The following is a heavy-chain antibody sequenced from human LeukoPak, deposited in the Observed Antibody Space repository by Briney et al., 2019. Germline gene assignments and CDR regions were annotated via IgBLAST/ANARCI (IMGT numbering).Heavy chain of an antibody. D-gene: IGHD6-13*01. CDR2: LNPNSGGT. V-gene: IGHV1-2*02. J-gene: IGHJ4*02. CDR1: GYTFTGYY. Sequence: GASVKVSCKASGYTFTGYYLHWVRQAPGQGLEWMGWLNPNSGGTNYAQKFQGRVTMTRDTSISTAYMAVSRLRSGDTAVYYCARAPSSGWSGYYFDYWGQGTLVTVSS. CDR3: ARAPSSGWSGYYFDY.